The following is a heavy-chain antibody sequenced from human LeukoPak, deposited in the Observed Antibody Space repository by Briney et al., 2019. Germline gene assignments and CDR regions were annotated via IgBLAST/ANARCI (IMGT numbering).Heavy chain of an antibody. V-gene: IGHV4-59*01. Sequence: SETLSLTCTVSGDSISSYYCSWIRQPPGKGLEWIGYIYYSGSTNYYSGSTNYNPSLKSRVTIPVDTSKSQFSLKLTSVTAADTAVYYCARTRSSGGYYYYMDVWGKGTTVTVSS. CDR2: IYYSGSTNYYSGST. J-gene: IGHJ6*03. CDR3: ARTRSSGGYYYYMDV. CDR1: GDSISSYY. D-gene: IGHD6-6*01.